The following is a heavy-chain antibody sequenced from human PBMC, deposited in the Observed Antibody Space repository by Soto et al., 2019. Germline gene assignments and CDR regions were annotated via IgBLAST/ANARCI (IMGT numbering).Heavy chain of an antibody. D-gene: IGHD5-18*01. CDR3: ASGSVDTAMVSGYYYYGMDV. V-gene: IGHV5-51*01. CDR2: IYPGDSDT. CDR1: GYSFTSYW. J-gene: IGHJ6*02. Sequence: GEALKISCKGSGYSFTSYWIGWVRQMPGKGLEWMGIIYPGDSDTRYSPSFQGQVTISADKSISTAYLQWSSLKASDTAMYYCASGSVDTAMVSGYYYYGMDVWGQGTTVTVSS.